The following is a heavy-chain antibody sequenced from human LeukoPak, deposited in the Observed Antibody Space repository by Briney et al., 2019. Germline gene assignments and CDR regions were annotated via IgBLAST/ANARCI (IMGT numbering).Heavy chain of an antibody. Sequence: ADSVRGRFTISRDNAKNSLYLQTNSLRPEDTAVYYCARGPPYSITDYYDSSGYFFGWGQGTLVTVSS. D-gene: IGHD3-22*01. J-gene: IGHJ4*02. CDR3: ARGPPYSITDYYDSSGYFFG. V-gene: IGHV3-20*03.